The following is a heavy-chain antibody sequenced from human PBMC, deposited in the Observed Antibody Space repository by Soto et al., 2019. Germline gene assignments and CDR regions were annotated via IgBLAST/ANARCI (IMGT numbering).Heavy chain of an antibody. CDR1: GFTFSSYA. CDR2: ITNNGGST. Sequence: GGSLRLSCAASGFTFSSYAMHWVRQAPGKRLEYVSAITNNGGSTHYANSVKGRFTISRDNSKNTLYLQMGSLRTEDMAVYYCARDCGGAPPGYLDSWGQGVLVTVSS. V-gene: IGHV3-64*01. D-gene: IGHD2-21*01. CDR3: ARDCGGAPPGYLDS. J-gene: IGHJ4*02.